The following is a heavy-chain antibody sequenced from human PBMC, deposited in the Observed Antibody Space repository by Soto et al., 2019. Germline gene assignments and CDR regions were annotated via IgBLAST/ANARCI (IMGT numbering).Heavy chain of an antibody. CDR2: ISDTGVST. CDR1: GFTFSSHA. V-gene: IGHV3-23*01. Sequence: EVHLLESGGGLVQPGGSLRLSCAASGFTFSSHAMGWVRQVPGKGLEWVSSISDTGVSTYYADSVKGRFAISRDNSGNTLFLQMNNLRAEDTAIYYCAKVLSAAARFYFADWGQGTLVTVSS. J-gene: IGHJ4*02. D-gene: IGHD6-13*01. CDR3: AKVLSAAARFYFAD.